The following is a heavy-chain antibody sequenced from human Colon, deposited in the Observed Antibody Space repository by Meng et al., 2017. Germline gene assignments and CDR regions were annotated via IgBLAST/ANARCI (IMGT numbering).Heavy chain of an antibody. CDR2: ISAYNGNT. Sequence: QVQLVQSGAEVKKPGASVKVSFNASGYTFNSYGISLVRQAPGQGLEWMGWISAYNGNTNYAQKLQGRVTMTTETSTSTDYRELRSLRSDDTAVYYCARGFIAVAECDYWGQGTLVTVSS. V-gene: IGHV1-18*01. CDR3: ARGFIAVAECDY. CDR1: GYTFNSYG. D-gene: IGHD6-19*01. J-gene: IGHJ4*02.